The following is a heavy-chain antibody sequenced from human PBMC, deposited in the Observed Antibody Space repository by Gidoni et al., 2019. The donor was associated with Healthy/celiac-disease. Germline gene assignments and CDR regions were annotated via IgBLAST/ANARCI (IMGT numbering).Heavy chain of an antibody. CDR1: GFTFSSYA. CDR2: ISYDGINK. J-gene: IGHJ4*02. Sequence: QVQLVESGGGVVQPGRSLSLSCAASGFTFSSYAMHWVRQAPGKGLEWVAFISYDGINKYYADSVKGRFTISRDNSKNTLYLQMNSLRAEDTAVYYCARAPPDTAMRGEIDYWGQGTLVTVSS. D-gene: IGHD5-18*01. V-gene: IGHV3-30-3*01. CDR3: ARAPPDTAMRGEIDY.